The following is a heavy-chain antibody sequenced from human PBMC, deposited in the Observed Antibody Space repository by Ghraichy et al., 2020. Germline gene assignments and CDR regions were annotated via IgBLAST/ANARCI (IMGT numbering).Heavy chain of an antibody. Sequence: GGSLRLSCAASGFIFSDYYMSWIRQAPGKGLEWVSYISSSGNSIYYEDSVKGLFTISRDNAKNSLYLQINILRAEDTVVYYWARGGAHPYFCYGMDVWGQGTTITVPS. J-gene: IGHJ6*02. V-gene: IGHV3-11*01. CDR1: GFIFSDYY. CDR3: ARGGAHPYFCYGMDV. CDR2: ISSSGNSI. D-gene: IGHD6-25*01.